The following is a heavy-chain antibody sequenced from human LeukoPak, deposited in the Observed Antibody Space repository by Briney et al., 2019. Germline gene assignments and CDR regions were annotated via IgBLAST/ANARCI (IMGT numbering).Heavy chain of an antibody. D-gene: IGHD2-2*01. Sequence: ASVKVSCKASGGTLSSYAITWVRQAPGQGVEWMGGSIPIFGTANNAQKFQGRVTITADESTSTAYMELSSLRSEDTAVYYCARDPHWLGVVVPAAPYGMDVWGQGTTVTVSS. CDR1: GGTLSSYA. CDR3: ARDPHWLGVVVPAAPYGMDV. CDR2: SIPIFGTA. V-gene: IGHV1-69*13. J-gene: IGHJ6*02.